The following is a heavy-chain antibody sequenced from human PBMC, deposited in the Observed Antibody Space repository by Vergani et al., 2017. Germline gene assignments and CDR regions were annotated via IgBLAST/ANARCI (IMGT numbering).Heavy chain of an antibody. Sequence: EVQLVESGGGLLQPGGSLRLSCAASGFTVSSNYMSWVRQAPGKGLEWVSVIYSGGSTYYADSVKGRFTISRDNSKNTLYLQMNSLRAEDTAVYYCARGGIFNSNRRYYGMDVWGQGTLVTVSS. CDR3: ARGGIFNSNRRYYGMDV. D-gene: IGHD2/OR15-2a*01. V-gene: IGHV3-53*01. J-gene: IGHJ6*02. CDR1: GFTVSSNY. CDR2: IYSGGST.